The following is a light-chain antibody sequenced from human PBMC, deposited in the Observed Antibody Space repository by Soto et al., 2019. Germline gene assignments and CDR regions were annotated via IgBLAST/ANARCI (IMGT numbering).Light chain of an antibody. J-gene: IGKJ2*01. Sequence: DIQMTQSPSTLSASVGDRVTITCRASQSINTWLAWYQQKPGKAPKLLIYYASSLESGVPSRFSGGGSATEFTLTIDRLQPDDFATYYCQNYNSFSRYTFGQGTKLEIK. CDR2: YAS. CDR1: QSINTW. CDR3: QNYNSFSRYT. V-gene: IGKV1-5*01.